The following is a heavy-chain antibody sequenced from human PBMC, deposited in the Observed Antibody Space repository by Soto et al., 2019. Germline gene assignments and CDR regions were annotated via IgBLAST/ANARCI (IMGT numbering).Heavy chain of an antibody. J-gene: IGHJ6*02. V-gene: IGHV3-30*18. CDR3: AKDSGYSGYDVYDYYYGMDV. D-gene: IGHD5-12*01. CDR1: GFTFSLYG. CDR2: TSYDGNNT. Sequence: ESGGGVVQPGRSLRLSCPASGFTFSLYGLHWVRQAPGKGLEWVAVTSYDGNNTYYADSVKGRFTISRDNSKNTLYLQMNSLRAEDTAVYYCAKDSGYSGYDVYDYYYGMDVWGQGTTVTVSS.